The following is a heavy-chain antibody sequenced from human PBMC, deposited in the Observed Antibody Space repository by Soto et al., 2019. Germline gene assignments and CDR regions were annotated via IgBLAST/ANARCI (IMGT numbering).Heavy chain of an antibody. V-gene: IGHV1-2*02. CDR2: IIPNSGGA. J-gene: IGHJ6*02. Sequence: GASVKVSCKASGYTFTGYYMHWVRQAPGQGLEWMGWIIPNSGGANYAQKFQGRVTITRDASTSTAYMELSSLRSEDTAVYYCAPSYCSSTSCYLPANYYYYGMDVWGQGTTVTVSS. D-gene: IGHD2-2*01. CDR1: GYTFTGYY. CDR3: APSYCSSTSCYLPANYYYYGMDV.